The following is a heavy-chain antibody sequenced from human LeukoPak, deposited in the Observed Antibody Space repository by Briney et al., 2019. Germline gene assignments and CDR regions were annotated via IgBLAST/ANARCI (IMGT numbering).Heavy chain of an antibody. CDR3: ATRDIVVVAAAANWFDP. CDR2: ISFDGSNK. J-gene: IGHJ5*02. D-gene: IGHD2-2*01. V-gene: IGHV3-30*03. CDR1: GFTFSSYG. Sequence: GGSLRLSCAASGFTFSSYGMHWVREAPGKGVEWVAVISFDGSNKYYADSVKGRFTISRDNSKNTLYLQMNSLRADDTAVYYCATRDIVVVAAAANWFDPWGQGTLVTVSS.